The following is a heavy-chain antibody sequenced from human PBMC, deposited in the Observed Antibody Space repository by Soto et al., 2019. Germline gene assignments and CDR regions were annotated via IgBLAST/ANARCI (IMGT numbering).Heavy chain of an antibody. CDR2: IFSNDEK. Sequence: QVTVKESGPVLVKPTETLTLTCTVSGFSLSTAGLGVSWIRQPPGKALEWLAHIFSNDEKSYSTSLKSRLTISKDTSKSQVVLTMNNMDPVDTATYYCASTYSTSWYWFDPWGQGTLVTVSS. CDR3: ASTYSTSWYWFDP. CDR1: GFSLSTAGLG. J-gene: IGHJ5*02. V-gene: IGHV2-26*04. D-gene: IGHD6-13*01.